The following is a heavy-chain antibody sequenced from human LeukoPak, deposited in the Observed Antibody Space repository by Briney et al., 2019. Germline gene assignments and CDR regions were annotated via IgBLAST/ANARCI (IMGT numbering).Heavy chain of an antibody. J-gene: IGHJ6*03. Sequence: GGSLRLSCAASGLIFSSYGLHWVRQAPGEGLEWVAYIRHDESKTFYADSVKGRFTISRDNSKNTLYLQMHSLRAEDTALYYCAKPVIPSAYQGTYYMDVWGKGTTVTVSS. D-gene: IGHD3-16*01. CDR3: AKPVIPSAYQGTYYMDV. V-gene: IGHV3-30*02. CDR2: IRHDESKT. CDR1: GLIFSSYG.